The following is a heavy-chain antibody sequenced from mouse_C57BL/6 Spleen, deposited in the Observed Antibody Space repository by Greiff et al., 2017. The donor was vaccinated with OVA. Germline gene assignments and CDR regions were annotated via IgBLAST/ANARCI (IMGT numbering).Heavy chain of an antibody. CDR3: SFYYDCSSYCFDY. D-gene: IGHD1-1*01. Sequence: EVQLQQSGAELVRPGASVKLSCTASGFNFKDDYMHWVKQRPEQGLEWIGWIDPENGDTEYASKFQGKATITADTSSNTAYLQLSSLTSEDTAVYYCSFYYDCSSYCFDYWGQGTTLTVSS. J-gene: IGHJ2*01. CDR1: GFNFKDDY. CDR2: IDPENGDT. V-gene: IGHV14-4*01.